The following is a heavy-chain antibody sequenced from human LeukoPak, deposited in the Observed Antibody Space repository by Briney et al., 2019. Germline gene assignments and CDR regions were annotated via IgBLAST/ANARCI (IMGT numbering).Heavy chain of an antibody. CDR2: INPNSGGT. D-gene: IGHD2-15*01. CDR1: GYTFTSYG. V-gene: IGHV1-2*02. Sequence: ASVKVSCKASGYTFTSYGISWVRQAPGQGLEWMGWINPNSGGTNYAQKFQGRVTMTRDTSISTAYMELSRLRSDDTAVYYCARVGGGYCSGGSCYSGYWFDPWGQGTLVTVSS. J-gene: IGHJ5*02. CDR3: ARVGGGYCSGGSCYSGYWFDP.